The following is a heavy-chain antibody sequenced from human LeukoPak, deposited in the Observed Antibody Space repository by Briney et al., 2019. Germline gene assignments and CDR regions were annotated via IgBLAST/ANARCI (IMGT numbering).Heavy chain of an antibody. D-gene: IGHD4-23*01. J-gene: IGHJ3*02. Sequence: ASVKVPCKASGYMFTSYGISWVRQAPGQGLEWMGWISAYTGNTNSAQKLQGRVTMTTDTSTSTAYMELRSLRSDDTAVYYCARDGVRWELSSAFDIWGQGTMVTVSS. CDR2: ISAYTGNT. CDR1: GYMFTSYG. CDR3: ARDGVRWELSSAFDI. V-gene: IGHV1-18*01.